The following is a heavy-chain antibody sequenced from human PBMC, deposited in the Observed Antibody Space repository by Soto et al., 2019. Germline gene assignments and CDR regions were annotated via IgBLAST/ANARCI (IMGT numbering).Heavy chain of an antibody. J-gene: IGHJ5*02. Sequence: ASVKVSCKASGGTFSSYTISWVRQAPGQRLEWMGWINAGNGNTKYSQKFQGRVTITRDTSASTAYMELSSLRSEDTAVYYCARDGFLSRFDPWAQGSLVTVSS. CDR1: GGTFSSYT. D-gene: IGHD3-10*01. CDR3: ARDGFLSRFDP. V-gene: IGHV1-3*01. CDR2: INAGNGNT.